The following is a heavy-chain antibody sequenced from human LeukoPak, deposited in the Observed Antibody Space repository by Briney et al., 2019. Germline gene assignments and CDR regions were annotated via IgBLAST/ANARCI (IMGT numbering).Heavy chain of an antibody. CDR2: IYHSGST. Sequence: SETLSLTCTVSGGSISSGGYYWSWIRQPPGKGLEWIGYIYHSGSTYYNPSLKSRVTISVDRSKNQFSLKLSSVTAADTAVYYCARGRKTGPDYWGQGTLVTVSS. CDR3: ARGRKTGPDY. D-gene: IGHD1-1*01. V-gene: IGHV4-30-2*01. J-gene: IGHJ4*02. CDR1: GGSISSGGYY.